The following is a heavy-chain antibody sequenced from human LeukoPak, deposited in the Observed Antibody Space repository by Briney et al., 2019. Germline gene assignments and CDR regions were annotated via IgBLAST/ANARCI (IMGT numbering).Heavy chain of an antibody. J-gene: IGHJ6*02. CDR2: IYYSGST. V-gene: IGHV4-59*01. CDR1: GGSISSYY. D-gene: IGHD3-16*01. CDR3: ARHDRRDYYYGMDV. Sequence: SETLSLTCTVSGGSISSYYWSWIRQPPGKGLEWTGYIYYSGSTNYNPSLKSRVTISVDTSKNQFSLKLSSVTAADTAVYYCARHDRRDYYYGMDVWGQGTTVTVSS.